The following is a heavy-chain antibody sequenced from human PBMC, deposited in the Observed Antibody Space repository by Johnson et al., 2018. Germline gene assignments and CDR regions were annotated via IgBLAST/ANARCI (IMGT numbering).Heavy chain of an antibody. J-gene: IGHJ3*02. Sequence: QVQLVQSGGGVVQPGRSLRLSCAASGFIFSGHGMHWVRQGPGGGLDWVAVISHNGRDEDYAGSVKGRFTIPRDNSKNTLFLQMTTLRPEDPAVYYCGRGMSGTWLFDGFDIWRQGPMVT. V-gene: IGHV3-30*03. D-gene: IGHD6-19*01. CDR2: ISHNGRDE. CDR1: GFIFSGHG. CDR3: GRGMSGTWLFDGFDI.